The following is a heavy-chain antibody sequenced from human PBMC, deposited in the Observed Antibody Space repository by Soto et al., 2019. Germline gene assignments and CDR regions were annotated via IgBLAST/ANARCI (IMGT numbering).Heavy chain of an antibody. V-gene: IGHV4-30-4*01. CDR3: ARQRWFDY. CDR2: ISYSGTT. J-gene: IGHJ4*02. Sequence: SETLSLTCTVSGGSISSGNYYWSWIRQPPGKGLEWIGFISYSGTTHYSASLRSRVSISVDTSKNQFSLDLSSVTAADTAVYYCARQRWFDYWGQGTLVTVSS. CDR1: GGSISSGNYY.